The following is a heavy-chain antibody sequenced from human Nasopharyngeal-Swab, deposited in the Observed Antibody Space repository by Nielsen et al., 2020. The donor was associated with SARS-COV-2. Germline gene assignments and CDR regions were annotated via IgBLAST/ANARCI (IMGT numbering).Heavy chain of an antibody. V-gene: IGHV1-8*02. CDR2: MNPNSGNT. CDR1: GGTFSSYA. J-gene: IGHJ4*02. Sequence: ASVKVSCKASGGTFSSYAISWVRQAPGQGLEWMGWMNPNSGNTGYAQKFQGRVTMTRNTSISTAYMELSSLRSEDTAVYYCARQTNHYGLYYFDYWGQGTLVTVSS. D-gene: IGHD3-10*01. CDR3: ARQTNHYGLYYFDY.